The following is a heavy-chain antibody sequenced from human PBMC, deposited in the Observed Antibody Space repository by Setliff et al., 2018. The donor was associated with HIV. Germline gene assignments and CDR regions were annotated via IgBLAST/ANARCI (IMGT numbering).Heavy chain of an antibody. CDR1: GGSISSYY. J-gene: IGHJ4*02. Sequence: PSETLSLTCTVSGGSISSYYWNWIRQPPGKGLEWIGNMFYSGSTNYNPSLKSRVTMSVDTSNNQFSLKLSSVTAADTAVYHCARHVPVRGHTPLDNWGQGTLVTVSS. CDR2: MFYSGST. CDR3: ARHVPVRGHTPLDN. D-gene: IGHD2-15*01. V-gene: IGHV4-59*01.